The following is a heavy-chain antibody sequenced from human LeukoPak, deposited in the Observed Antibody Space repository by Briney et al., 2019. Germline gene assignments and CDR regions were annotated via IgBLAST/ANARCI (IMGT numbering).Heavy chain of an antibody. D-gene: IGHD1-26*01. J-gene: IGHJ4*02. V-gene: IGHV3-23*01. Sequence: PGGSLRLSCAATGFSFSSYAMSWVRQAPGKGLEWVSAISGSGGSTYYADSVKGRFTISRDNSKNTLYLQMNSLRAEDTAVYYCAKESVRSYLAAYFDYWGQGTLVTVSS. CDR1: GFSFSSYA. CDR2: ISGSGGST. CDR3: AKESVRSYLAAYFDY.